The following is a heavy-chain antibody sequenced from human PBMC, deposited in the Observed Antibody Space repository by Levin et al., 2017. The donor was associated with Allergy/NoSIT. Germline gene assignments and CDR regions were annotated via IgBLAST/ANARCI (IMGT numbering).Heavy chain of an antibody. D-gene: IGHD3-10*01. V-gene: IGHV3-33*01. CDR3: ARDRDVVGGSYDV. CDR1: GFTFSAYA. CDR2: IWHDGSHE. J-gene: IGHJ3*01. Sequence: SCTPSGFTFSAYAIHWVRQAPGKGLEWVAIIWHDGSHEYYADSVKGRFAISRDNSKNTLNLEITDLRADDTGVYYCARDRDVVGGSYDVWGRGTQVTVSS.